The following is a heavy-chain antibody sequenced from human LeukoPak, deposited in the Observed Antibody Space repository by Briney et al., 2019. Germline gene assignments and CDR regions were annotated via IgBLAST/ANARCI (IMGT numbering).Heavy chain of an antibody. D-gene: IGHD1-26*01. CDR3: ARDGSGSYAPYYYYGMDV. J-gene: IGHJ6*02. Sequence: PGGSLRLSCAASGYTFTSYAMHWVRQAPGQRLEWMGWINAGNGNTKYSQKFQGRVTITRDTSASTAYMELSSLRSEDTAVYYCARDGSGSYAPYYYYGMDVWGQGTTVTVSS. CDR2: INAGNGNT. CDR1: GYTFTSYA. V-gene: IGHV1-3*01.